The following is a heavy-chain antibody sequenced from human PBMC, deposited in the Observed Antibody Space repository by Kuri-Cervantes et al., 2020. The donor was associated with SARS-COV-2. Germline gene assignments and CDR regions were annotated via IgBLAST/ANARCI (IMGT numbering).Heavy chain of an antibody. Sequence: GESLKISCAASGFTFSDYYMSWIRQAPGKGLEWVSYISSSSSTIYYADSVKGRFTISRDNAKNSLYLQMNSLRDEDTAVYYCARDPLLWFGELLSTESNYYYYGMDVWGQGTTVTVSS. CDR3: ARDPLLWFGELLSTESNYYYYGMDV. CDR2: ISSSSSTI. J-gene: IGHJ6*02. D-gene: IGHD3-10*01. CDR1: GFTFSDYY. V-gene: IGHV3-11*04.